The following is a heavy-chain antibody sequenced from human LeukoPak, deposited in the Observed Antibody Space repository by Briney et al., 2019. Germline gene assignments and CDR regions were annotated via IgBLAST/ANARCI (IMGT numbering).Heavy chain of an antibody. CDR1: GGSFSGYY. Sequence: PSETLSLTCAVYGGSFSGYYWSWIRQPPGKGLEWIGEINHSGSTNHNPSLKSRVTISVDTSKNQFSLKLSSVTAADTAVYYCARGGDYVWGSYRYFDYWGQGTLVTVSS. J-gene: IGHJ4*02. CDR3: ARGGDYVWGSYRYFDY. D-gene: IGHD3-16*02. V-gene: IGHV4-34*01. CDR2: INHSGST.